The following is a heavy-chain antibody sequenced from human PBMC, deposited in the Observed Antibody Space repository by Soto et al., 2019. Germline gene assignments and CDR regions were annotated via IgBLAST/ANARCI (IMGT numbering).Heavy chain of an antibody. CDR2: INTDGSSA. Sequence: GGSLRLSCAASGFTFSSYWMHGVRQAPGNGLVWLSCINTDGSSAPYAAPVKGRFTISRDKAKSTLYLQMNSLRAEDTAMYYCAIAPRYGMDVWGQGITVTVSS. CDR1: GFTFSSYW. V-gene: IGHV3-74*01. J-gene: IGHJ6*02. CDR3: AIAPRYGMDV.